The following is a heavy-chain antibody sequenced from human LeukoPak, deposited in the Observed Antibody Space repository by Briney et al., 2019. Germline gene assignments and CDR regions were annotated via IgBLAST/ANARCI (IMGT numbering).Heavy chain of an antibody. J-gene: IGHJ4*02. V-gene: IGHV1-69*04. CDR3: ARDGCSSTSCYGFDY. D-gene: IGHD2-2*01. CDR1: GGTFSSYA. CDR2: IIPILGIA. Sequence: SVKVSCKASGGTFSSYAISWVRQAPGQGLEWMGRIIPILGIANYAQKFQGRVTITADKSTSTAYMELSSLRSEDTAVYYCARDGCSSTSCYGFDYWGQGTLVTVSS.